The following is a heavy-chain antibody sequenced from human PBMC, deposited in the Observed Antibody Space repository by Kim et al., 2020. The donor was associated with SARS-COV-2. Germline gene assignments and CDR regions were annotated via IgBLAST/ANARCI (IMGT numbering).Heavy chain of an antibody. CDR3: AKEGSGSIFGDFDY. CDR2: IGGSTGST. V-gene: IGHV3-23*01. J-gene: IGHJ4*02. D-gene: IGHD3-10*01. Sequence: GGSLRLSCAASGFTFTIYAMSWVLQAPGKGLEWVSGIGGSTGSTYYADSVKGRFTISRDNSRNTLYLQMNSLRAEDTALYYCAKEGSGSIFGDFDYWGQGTLVTVSS. CDR1: GFTFTIYA.